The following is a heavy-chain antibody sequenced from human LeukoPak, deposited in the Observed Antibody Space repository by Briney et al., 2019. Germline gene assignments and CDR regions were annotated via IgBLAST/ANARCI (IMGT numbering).Heavy chain of an antibody. D-gene: IGHD6-19*01. Sequence: GSLRLSCAASGFTFRNYAMHWVRPAPGKGLEWVAIIGYDGDNKYYADSVKGRFTISRDNSKNTLSLQMNSLRGEDTAVYYCAKDPSTLYSSGLDFWGQGTLVTVSS. CDR1: GFTFRNYA. CDR3: AKDPSTLYSSGLDF. V-gene: IGHV3-30*02. J-gene: IGHJ4*02. CDR2: IGYDGDNK.